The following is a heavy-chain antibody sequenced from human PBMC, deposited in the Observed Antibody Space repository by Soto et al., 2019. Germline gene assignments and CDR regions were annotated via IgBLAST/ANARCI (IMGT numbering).Heavy chain of an antibody. V-gene: IGHV4-59*01. J-gene: IGHJ4*02. CDR3: ASYDFWSGYRFDY. CDR2: IYYSGST. Sequence: SETLSLTCTVSGGSISSYYWSWIRQPPGKGLEWIGYIYYSGSTNYNPSLKSRVTISVDTSKNQFSLKLSSVTAADTAVYCCASYDFWSGYRFDYWGQGTLVTVSS. CDR1: GGSISSYY. D-gene: IGHD3-3*01.